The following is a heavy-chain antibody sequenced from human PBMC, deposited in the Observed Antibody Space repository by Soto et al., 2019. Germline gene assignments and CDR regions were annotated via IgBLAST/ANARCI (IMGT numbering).Heavy chain of an antibody. D-gene: IGHD6-19*01. V-gene: IGHV3-7*01. CDR3: GRSNNGWSRFDY. Sequence: GGSLRLSCAASGFTFSSYWMVWVRQAPGKGLEWVADIKEDGSQKNYVDSVKGRFTISRDNAKNSLSLQMNSLRVEDTAMYYCGRSNNGWSRFDYWGQGILVTVSS. J-gene: IGHJ4*02. CDR1: GFTFSSYW. CDR2: IKEDGSQK.